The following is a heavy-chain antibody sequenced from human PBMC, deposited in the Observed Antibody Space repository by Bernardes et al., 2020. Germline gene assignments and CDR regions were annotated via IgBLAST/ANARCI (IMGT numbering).Heavy chain of an antibody. CDR2: INPNSGGP. CDR1: GYTFTGYY. V-gene: IGHV1-2*06. J-gene: IGHJ5*02. CDR3: ARAPKQRITIFGVVGWFDP. D-gene: IGHD3-3*01. Sequence: ASVKVSCKASGYTFTGYYMHWVRQAPGQGLEWMGQINPNSGGPNYAQKFQGRVTMTRDTSKNQFSLKLSSVTAADTAVYYCARAPKQRITIFGVVGWFDPWGQGTLVTVSS.